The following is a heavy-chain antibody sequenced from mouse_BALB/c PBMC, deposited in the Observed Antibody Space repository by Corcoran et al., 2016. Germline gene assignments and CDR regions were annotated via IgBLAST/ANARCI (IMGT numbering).Heavy chain of an antibody. Sequence: QIQLVQSGPELKKPGETVKISCKASGYTFTNYGMKWVKQAPGKGLKWMGGINTYTGEPTYADDFKGRFAFSLETSASTAYLQINNLKNEDTATYFCARKVPYAMDYWGQGTSVTVSS. CDR2: INTYTGEP. J-gene: IGHJ4*01. CDR1: GYTFTNYG. V-gene: IGHV9-3-1*01. CDR3: ARKVPYAMDY.